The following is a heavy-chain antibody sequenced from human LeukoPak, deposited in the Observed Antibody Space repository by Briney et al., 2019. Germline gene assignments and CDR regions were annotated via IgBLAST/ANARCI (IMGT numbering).Heavy chain of an antibody. D-gene: IGHD1-26*01. CDR2: INPNSGGT. CDR3: ARELLGVWEANFDY. CDR1: GYTFAGYY. J-gene: IGHJ4*02. Sequence: ASVKVSCKASGYTFAGYYMHWVRQAPGQGLEWMGWINPNSGGTNYAQKFQGGVTMTRDTSISTAYMELSRLRSDDTAVYLCARELLGVWEANFDYWGQGTLVTVSS. V-gene: IGHV1-2*02.